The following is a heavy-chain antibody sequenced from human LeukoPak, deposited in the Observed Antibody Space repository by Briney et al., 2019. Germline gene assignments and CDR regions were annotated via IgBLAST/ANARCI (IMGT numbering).Heavy chain of an antibody. CDR3: ARRLGTTMLDY. CDR2: ISGTSSTI. Sequence: GRSLRLSCAASGFTFSTYGMHWVRQAPGKGLEWVSCISGTSSTIYYADSVKCRFTISRDNAKTSLYLQMISLRDEDTAVYYCARRLGTTMLDYWGQGTLVTVSS. V-gene: IGHV3-48*02. J-gene: IGHJ4*02. D-gene: IGHD1-26*01. CDR1: GFTFSTYG.